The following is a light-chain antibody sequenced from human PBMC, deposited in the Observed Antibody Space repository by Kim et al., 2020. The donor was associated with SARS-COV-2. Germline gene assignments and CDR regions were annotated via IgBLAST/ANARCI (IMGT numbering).Light chain of an antibody. CDR3: KKYNSAPWT. Sequence: ASVGDRVTITCRASQGISNYLAWYQQKPGKVPKLLMYAASALQSGVPSRFSGSGSGTDFTLTISSLQPEDVATYYCKKYNSAPWTFGQGTKVDIK. J-gene: IGKJ1*01. CDR1: QGISNY. CDR2: AAS. V-gene: IGKV1-27*01.